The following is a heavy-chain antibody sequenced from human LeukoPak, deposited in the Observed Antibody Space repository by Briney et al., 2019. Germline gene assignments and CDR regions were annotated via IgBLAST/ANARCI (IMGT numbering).Heavy chain of an antibody. CDR1: GGSIISSNW. CDR3: VKEGSGNNQYYYYYMDV. Sequence: PSETLSLTCAVSGGSIISSNWWSWVRQPPGKGLEGIGELYHSGTTNYNPSLKSRVTISVDKSKNQFSLRLSSVTAADTAVYFCVKEGSGNNQYYYYYMDVWGKGTTVTVSS. D-gene: IGHD1/OR15-1a*01. J-gene: IGHJ6*03. V-gene: IGHV4-4*02. CDR2: LYHSGTT.